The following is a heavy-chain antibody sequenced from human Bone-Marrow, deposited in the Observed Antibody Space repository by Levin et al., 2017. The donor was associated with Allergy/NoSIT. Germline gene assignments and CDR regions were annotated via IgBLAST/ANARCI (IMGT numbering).Heavy chain of an antibody. Sequence: ESLKISCAVYGGSFSGYYWSWIRQPPGKGLEWIGEINHSGSTNYNPSLKSRVTISVDTSKNQFSLKLSSVTAADTAVYYCARGGVLRYFDWFPAFDYWGQGTLVTVSS. CDR3: ARGGVLRYFDWFPAFDY. J-gene: IGHJ4*02. V-gene: IGHV4-34*01. CDR1: GGSFSGYY. D-gene: IGHD3-9*01. CDR2: INHSGST.